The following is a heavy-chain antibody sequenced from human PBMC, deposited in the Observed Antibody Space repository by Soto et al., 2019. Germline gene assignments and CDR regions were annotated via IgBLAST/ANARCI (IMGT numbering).Heavy chain of an antibody. V-gene: IGHV6-1*01. Sequence: QLHLQQSGPGLVKPSQTLSLTCAISGDSVSTNSATWDWIRQSPSRGLEWLGRTYYRSNWYTDYEVSVKGRITISPDTSNNQLTLQMNSVTPDDTAVYYCARLIGNSWLDSWGQGTLVTVSS. J-gene: IGHJ5*01. CDR3: ARLIGNSWLDS. CDR1: GDSVSTNSAT. CDR2: TYYRSNWYT. D-gene: IGHD2-8*01.